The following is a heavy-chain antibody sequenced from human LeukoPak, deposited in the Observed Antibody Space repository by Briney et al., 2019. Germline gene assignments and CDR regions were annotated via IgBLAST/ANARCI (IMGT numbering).Heavy chain of an antibody. Sequence: GGSLRLSCAASGFTFSSYAMSWVRQAPGKGLELVSAISGSGGSTYYADSVKGRFTISRDNSKNTLYLQMNSLRAEDTAVYYCAKEFGTMVRGVIDHFDYWGQGTLVTVSS. D-gene: IGHD3-10*01. CDR1: GFTFSSYA. CDR3: AKEFGTMVRGVIDHFDY. V-gene: IGHV3-23*01. J-gene: IGHJ4*02. CDR2: ISGSGGST.